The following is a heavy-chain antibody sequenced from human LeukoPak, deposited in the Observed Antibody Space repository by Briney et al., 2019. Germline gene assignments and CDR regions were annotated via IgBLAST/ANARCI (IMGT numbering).Heavy chain of an antibody. CDR1: GGTFSSYA. CDR3: ARSQTYGSGSYYSYYYYYMDV. V-gene: IGHV1-69*05. D-gene: IGHD3-10*01. CDR2: IIPIFGTA. J-gene: IGHJ6*03. Sequence: SVKVSCKASGGTFSSYAISWVRQAPGQGLEWMGRIIPIFGTANYAQKFQGRVTITTDESTSTAYMELSSLRSEDTAVFYCARSQTYGSGSYYSYYYYYMDVWGKGTTVTVSS.